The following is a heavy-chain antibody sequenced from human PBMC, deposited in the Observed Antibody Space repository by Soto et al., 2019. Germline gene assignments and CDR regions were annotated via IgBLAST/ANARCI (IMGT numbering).Heavy chain of an antibody. J-gene: IGHJ4*02. Sequence: ASVKVFCKASGYTFSSYAVHSVRQAPGQRLEWMGWINAGNGNTKYSQKFQGRFTISRDSSKNTVSLEMTSLRAEDTAVYYCAKGGRQWLVTSDFNYWGQGALVTVSS. CDR1: GYTFSSYA. V-gene: IGHV1-3*01. D-gene: IGHD6-19*01. CDR3: AKGGRQWLVTSDFNY. CDR2: INAGNGNT.